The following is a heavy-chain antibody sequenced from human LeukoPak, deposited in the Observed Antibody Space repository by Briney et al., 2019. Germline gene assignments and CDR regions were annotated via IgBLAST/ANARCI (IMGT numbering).Heavy chain of an antibody. CDR1: GGSFSGYY. Sequence: PSETLSLTCAVYGGSFSGYYWSWIRQPPGKGLEWIGEINHSGSTNYNPSLKSRVTISVDTSKNQFSLKLSSVTAADTAVYYCARGGVAGTFYAFDIWGQGTTVTVSS. V-gene: IGHV4-34*01. CDR3: ARGGVAGTFYAFDI. D-gene: IGHD6-19*01. CDR2: INHSGST. J-gene: IGHJ3*02.